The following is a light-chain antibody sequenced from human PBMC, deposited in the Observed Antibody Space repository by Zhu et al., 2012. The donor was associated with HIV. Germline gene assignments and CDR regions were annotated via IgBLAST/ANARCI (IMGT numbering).Light chain of an antibody. CDR3: QQRDNWPPIT. V-gene: IGKV3-11*01. CDR2: DAS. CDR1: ESVSSS. Sequence: EIVLTQSPATLSLSPGERATLSCRASESVSSSLNWYQQKLGQAPRLLIYDASKRAPGIPARFSGSGSETDFTLTISSLEPEGFAVYYCQQRDNWPPITFGQGTRLEIK. J-gene: IGKJ5*01.